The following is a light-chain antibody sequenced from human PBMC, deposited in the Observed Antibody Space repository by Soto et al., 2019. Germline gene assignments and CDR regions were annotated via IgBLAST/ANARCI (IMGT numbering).Light chain of an antibody. Sequence: DIQMTQSPSTLSASVGDRVTITCRASQSIIRSLAWYQQKPGRAPKLLIFDASSLESGVPSRFGGSGFGTEFTLTISSLQPDDFATYYCQQYNSDVFTFGPGTTVDIK. CDR2: DAS. V-gene: IGKV1-5*01. J-gene: IGKJ3*01. CDR3: QQYNSDVFT. CDR1: QSIIRS.